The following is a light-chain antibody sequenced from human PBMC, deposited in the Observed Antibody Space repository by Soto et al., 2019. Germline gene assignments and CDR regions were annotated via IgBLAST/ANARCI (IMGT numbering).Light chain of an antibody. CDR3: QQCVTWPLIT. CDR1: QSVSTF. V-gene: IGKV3-11*01. CDR2: DAS. J-gene: IGKJ4*01. Sequence: IVLTQSPGTLSLSPGETATLSCRASQSVSTFLAWYQQKPGQAPRILIYDASDRATGIPARFSGSGSGTDFTLTISSLEPEDFAVYYCQQCVTWPLITLGGGTKVELK.